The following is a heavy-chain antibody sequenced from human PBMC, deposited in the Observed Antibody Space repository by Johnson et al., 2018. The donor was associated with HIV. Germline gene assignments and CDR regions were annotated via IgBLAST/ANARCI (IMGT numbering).Heavy chain of an antibody. D-gene: IGHD4-17*01. CDR1: GFTFSTYG. CDR2: MWYDGSNK. CDR3: AKDHDYGDAFDI. J-gene: IGHJ3*02. V-gene: IGHV3-33*06. Sequence: QEQLVESGGGLVKPGGSLRLSCAASGFTFSTYGMHWVRQAPGKGLEWVAVMWYDGSNKYYADSVKGRFTISRDNSKNTLYLQMNSRRAEDTAVYYCAKDHDYGDAFDIWGRGTMVTVSS.